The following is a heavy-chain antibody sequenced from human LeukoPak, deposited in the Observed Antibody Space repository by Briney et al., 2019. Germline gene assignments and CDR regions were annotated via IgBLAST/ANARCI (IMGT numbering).Heavy chain of an antibody. CDR3: ASTYSGVSWYYFDY. J-gene: IGHJ4*02. V-gene: IGHV4-30-4*08. CDR2: IYYSGST. D-gene: IGHD1-26*01. CDR1: GGSISSGGYY. Sequence: PSQTLSLTCTVSGGSISSGGYYWSWIRQSPGKGLERIGYIYYSGSTYYNPSLKSRFTISLDTSKNQFSLKLSSVTAADTAVYYCASTYSGVSWYYFDYWGQGTQVTVSS.